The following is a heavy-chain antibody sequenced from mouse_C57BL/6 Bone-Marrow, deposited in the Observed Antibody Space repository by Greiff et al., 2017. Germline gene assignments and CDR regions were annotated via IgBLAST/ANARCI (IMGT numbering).Heavy chain of an antibody. V-gene: IGHV5-15*04. D-gene: IGHD1-1*01. CDR1: GFTFSDYG. CDR2: ISNLAYSI. Sequence: EVKVEESGGGLVQPGGSLKLSCAASGFTFSDYGMAWVRQAPRKGPEWVAFISNLAYSIYYADTVTGRFTISRENAKNTLYLEMSSLRSEDTAMYYCARQDYGSSYWYFDVWGTGTTVTVSS. CDR3: ARQDYGSSYWYFDV. J-gene: IGHJ1*03.